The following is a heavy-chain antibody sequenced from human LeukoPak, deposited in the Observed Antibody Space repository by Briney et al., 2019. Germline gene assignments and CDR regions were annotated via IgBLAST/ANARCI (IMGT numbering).Heavy chain of an antibody. J-gene: IGHJ4*02. D-gene: IGHD1-26*01. CDR3: VKEVGARRPIDY. CDR1: GFSFRDYA. CDR2: IGWDPANT. V-gene: IGHV3-9*01. Sequence: AGGSLRLSCAASGFSFRDYALHWVRQPPGEGLEWVSGIGWDPANTAYADSVEGRFTISRDNAKSSVYLEMNSLRTEDTALYYCVKEVGARRPIDYWGQGTLVTVSS.